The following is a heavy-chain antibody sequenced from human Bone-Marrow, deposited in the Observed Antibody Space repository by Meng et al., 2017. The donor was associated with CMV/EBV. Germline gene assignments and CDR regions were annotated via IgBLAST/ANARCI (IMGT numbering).Heavy chain of an antibody. CDR3: AREILVHAFEI. CDR1: GGSISSSSYY. J-gene: IGHJ3*02. CDR2: IYYSGST. D-gene: IGHD6-6*01. Sequence: SETLSLTCTVSGGSISSSSYYWGWIRQPPGKGLEWIGSIYYSGSTYYNPSLKSRVTISVDTSKNQFSLKLSSVTAADTAVYYCAREILVHAFEIWGQGTMVTVSS. V-gene: IGHV4-39*07.